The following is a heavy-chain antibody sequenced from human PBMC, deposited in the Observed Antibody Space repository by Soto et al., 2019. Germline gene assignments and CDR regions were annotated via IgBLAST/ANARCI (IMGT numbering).Heavy chain of an antibody. D-gene: IGHD3-22*01. Sequence: GGSLRLSCAASGFTFSNFAMHWVRQDPGKGLEWVAVISYDASNKFYADSVKGRFTISRDNSKNTLFLQMNSLRAEDTAVYYCARENGNYYDSSGPFDYWGQGTLVTVSS. J-gene: IGHJ4*02. CDR2: ISYDASNK. CDR3: ARENGNYYDSSGPFDY. V-gene: IGHV3-30-3*01. CDR1: GFTFSNFA.